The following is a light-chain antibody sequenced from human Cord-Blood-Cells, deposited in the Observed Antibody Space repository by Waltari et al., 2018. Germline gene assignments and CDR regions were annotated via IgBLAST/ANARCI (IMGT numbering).Light chain of an antibody. CDR1: SSNIGSNT. Sequence: QSVLTQPPSASGTPGQRVTISCSGSSSNIGSNTVNWYQQLPGPAPKLLIYSNNQRPSWVPDRFSGSKSGTSASLAISGLHSEDEADYYCAAWDDSLNGPVFGGGTKLTVL. CDR3: AAWDDSLNGPV. J-gene: IGLJ3*02. V-gene: IGLV1-44*01. CDR2: SNN.